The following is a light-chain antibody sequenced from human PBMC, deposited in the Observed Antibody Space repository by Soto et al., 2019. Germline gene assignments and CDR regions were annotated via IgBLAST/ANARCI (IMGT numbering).Light chain of an antibody. Sequence: QSALTQPPSASGSPGQSVTISCTGTSSDVGGYNYVSWYQQRPGKAPKLMIYEVSKRPSGVPDRFSGSKSGNTASLTVSGLQAEDEADYYCSSYAGSNTRVFGTGTKVTVL. CDR1: SSDVGGYNY. CDR3: SSYAGSNTRV. J-gene: IGLJ1*01. V-gene: IGLV2-8*01. CDR2: EVS.